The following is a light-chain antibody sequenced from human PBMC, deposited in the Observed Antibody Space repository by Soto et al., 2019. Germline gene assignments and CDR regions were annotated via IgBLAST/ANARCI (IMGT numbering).Light chain of an antibody. CDR1: SSDVGGSNF. Sequence: QSVLTQPASVSDSPGQSITISCTGTSSDVGGSNFVSWHQQHPGKPPKLIIYDVANRPSGVSNRFSGSKSGSTASLIISRLQTEDDADYYCVSYTSSTTYVFGTGTKGTVL. CDR2: DVA. CDR3: VSYTSSTTYV. V-gene: IGLV2-14*03. J-gene: IGLJ1*01.